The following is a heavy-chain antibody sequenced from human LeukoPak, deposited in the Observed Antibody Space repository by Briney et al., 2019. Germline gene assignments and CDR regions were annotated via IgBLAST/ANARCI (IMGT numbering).Heavy chain of an antibody. CDR3: ARGVGPTYGRYFFDS. Sequence: SQTLSLTCVISGDSVTSNSVAWHWIRQSPSRGLEWLGRTFFRSKWCYEYAISVRSRISIKADTSKNQFSLQLNSVTPEDTAAYYCARGVGPTYGRYFFDSWAQGTLVTVSS. D-gene: IGHD1-26*01. V-gene: IGHV6-1*01. CDR2: TFFRSKWCY. J-gene: IGHJ4*02. CDR1: GDSVTSNSVA.